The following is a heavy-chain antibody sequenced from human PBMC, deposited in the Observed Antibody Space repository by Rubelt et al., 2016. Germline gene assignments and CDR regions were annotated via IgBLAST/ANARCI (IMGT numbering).Heavy chain of an antibody. V-gene: IGHV3-23*04. CDR2: ISGSGGST. CDR3: AKDRGDYWPPRFDP. J-gene: IGHJ5*02. Sequence: EVQLVESGGGLVQPGGSLRLSCAASGFTLSTYAMSWVRQAPGKGLEWVSGISGSGGSTYYADSVKGRFTISRDNSKNTLYLQMSRLRAEDTAVYYCAKDRGDYWPPRFDPWGQGTLVIVSS. D-gene: IGHD5-12*01. CDR1: GFTLSTYA.